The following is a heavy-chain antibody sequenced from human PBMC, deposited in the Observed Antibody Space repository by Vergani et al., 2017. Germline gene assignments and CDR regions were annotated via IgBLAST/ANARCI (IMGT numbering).Heavy chain of an antibody. CDR1: GGSISSYY. Sequence: QVQLQESGPGLVKPSETLSLTCTVSGGSISSYYWSWIRQPPGKGLEWIGYIYYSGSTNYNPSLKSRVTISVDTSKNQFSLKLSAVTAAETAVYYCARRNGYKDEGGMDVWGQGTTVTVSS. J-gene: IGHJ6*02. D-gene: IGHD5-24*01. CDR2: IYYSGST. CDR3: ARRNGYKDEGGMDV. V-gene: IGHV4-59*08.